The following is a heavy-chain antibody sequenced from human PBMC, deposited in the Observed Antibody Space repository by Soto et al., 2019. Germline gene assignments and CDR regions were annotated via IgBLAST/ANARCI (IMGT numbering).Heavy chain of an antibody. D-gene: IGHD1-26*01. CDR1: GFSLSPNEVG. J-gene: IGHJ4*02. Sequence: ESGPTLVNPTQTLTLTCTFSGFSLSPNEVGVGWVRQPPGKALEWLALIYSNDNKRYRPSLNSRLTATKDTSKNQVVLSVTNVDPADAARYSCPCAFICASHGSVGFDSWGQGTLVTVSS. CDR2: IYSNDNK. CDR3: PCAFICASHGSVGFDS. V-gene: IGHV2-5*01.